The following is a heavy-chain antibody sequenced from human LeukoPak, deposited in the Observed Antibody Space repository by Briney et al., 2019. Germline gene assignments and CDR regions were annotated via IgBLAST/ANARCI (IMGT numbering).Heavy chain of an antibody. CDR3: ALGYCSSTSCYAGDY. V-gene: IGHV3-53*01. CDR1: GFTVSSNY. CDR2: IYSGGST. D-gene: IGHD2-2*01. J-gene: IGHJ4*02. Sequence: PGGSLRLSCAASGFTVSSNYMSWVRQAPGKGLEWGSVIYSGGSTYYADSVKGRFTISRDNSKNTLYLQMNSLRAEDTAVYYCALGYCSSTSCYAGDYWGQGTLVTVSS.